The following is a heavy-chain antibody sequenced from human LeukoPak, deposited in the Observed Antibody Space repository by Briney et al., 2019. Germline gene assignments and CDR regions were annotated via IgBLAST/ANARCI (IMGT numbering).Heavy chain of an antibody. CDR3: TRDPSVDYDLLPHWFDP. CDR1: GGTFNSSG. V-gene: IGHV1-69*13. Sequence: ASVKVSCKASGGTFNSSGISWVRQAPGQGLEWMGGIISFFGAAHYIQKFQGRLTITADESTSTAYMELSSLTSEDTAVYYCTRDPSVDYDLLPHWFDPWGQGTLVTVSS. D-gene: IGHD3-9*01. J-gene: IGHJ5*02. CDR2: IISFFGAA.